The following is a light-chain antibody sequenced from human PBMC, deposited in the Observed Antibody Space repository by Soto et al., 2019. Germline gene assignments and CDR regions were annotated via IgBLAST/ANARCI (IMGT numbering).Light chain of an antibody. V-gene: IGLV1-40*01. CDR3: QSYDSSLSGSV. CDR1: SSNIGAGYD. J-gene: IGLJ3*02. Sequence: QLVLTQPPSVSGAPGQRVTISCTGSSSNIGAGYDVHWYQQLPGTAPKLLIYGNSHRPSGVPDRFSGSKSGTSASLAITGLQAEDEADYYCQSYDSSLSGSVFGGGTKLTVL. CDR2: GNS.